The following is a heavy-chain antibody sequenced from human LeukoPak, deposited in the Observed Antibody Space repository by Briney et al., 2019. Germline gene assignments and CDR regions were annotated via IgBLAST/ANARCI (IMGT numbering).Heavy chain of an antibody. CDR1: GYTFTSYY. Sequence: GXSVKVSCKASGYTFTSYYMHWVRQAPGQGLEWMGIINPSGGSTSYAQKFQGRVTMTRDTSTSTVYMELSSLRSEDTAVYYCARGRTSVVVVAATERDFDLWGRGTLVTVSS. D-gene: IGHD2-15*01. J-gene: IGHJ2*01. V-gene: IGHV1-46*01. CDR3: ARGRTSVVVVAATERDFDL. CDR2: INPSGGST.